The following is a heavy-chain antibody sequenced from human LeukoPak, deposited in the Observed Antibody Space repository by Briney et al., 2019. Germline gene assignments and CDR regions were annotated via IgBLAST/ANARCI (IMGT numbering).Heavy chain of an antibody. CDR1: GGSIKNGAYY. Sequence: SETLSLTCTVSGGSIKNGAYYWSWIRQLPGKGLEWIGYIYYSGSTYYNPSLKSRVPISLDTSENQFSLKLSSVTAADTAVYYCARDGIAARQFDFWGQGTLVTVSS. D-gene: IGHD6-6*01. J-gene: IGHJ4*02. CDR2: IYYSGST. CDR3: ARDGIAARQFDF. V-gene: IGHV4-31*03.